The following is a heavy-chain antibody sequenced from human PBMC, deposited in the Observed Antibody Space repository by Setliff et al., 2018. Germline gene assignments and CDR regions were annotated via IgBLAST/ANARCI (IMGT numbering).Heavy chain of an antibody. V-gene: IGHV1-46*01. CDR2: INPSGGST. CDR1: GYTFTRYY. D-gene: IGHD3-3*01. J-gene: IGHJ5*02. Sequence: ASVKVSCKASGYTFTRYYMHWVRQAPGQGLEWMGIINPSGGSTSYAQKFQGRVTMTRDTSTSTVYMELSSLRSEDTAVYYCARGGIGFSEITIFGVALYWCDPWGQGTLVTVSS. CDR3: ARGGIGFSEITIFGVALYWCDP.